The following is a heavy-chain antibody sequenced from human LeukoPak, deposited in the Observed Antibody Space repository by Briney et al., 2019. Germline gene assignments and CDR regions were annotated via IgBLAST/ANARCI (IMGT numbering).Heavy chain of an antibody. CDR2: MNPNSGNT. CDR1: GYTFTSYD. J-gene: IGHJ4*02. CDR3: ARDLGDFYENNWALDY. Sequence: GASVKVSCKASGYTFTSYDIDWVRQATGQGLEWMGWMNPNSGNTGYAQKFQGRVTITRNTSISTAYMELSSLRSDDTAVYYCARDLGDFYENNWALDYWGQGTLVTVSS. V-gene: IGHV1-8*03. D-gene: IGHD2/OR15-2a*01.